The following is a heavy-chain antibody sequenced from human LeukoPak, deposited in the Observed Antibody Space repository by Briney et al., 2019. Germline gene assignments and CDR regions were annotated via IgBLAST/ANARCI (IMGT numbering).Heavy chain of an antibody. CDR3: ARAPTYYYDSSGPRFDP. Sequence: SETLSLTCTVSGGSISSYYWSWIRQPPGKELEWIGYIYYSGSTNYNPSLKSRVTISVDTSKNQFSLKLSSVTAADTAVYYCARAPTYYYDSSGPRFDPWGQGTLVTVSS. CDR2: IYYSGST. V-gene: IGHV4-59*01. CDR1: GGSISSYY. D-gene: IGHD3-22*01. J-gene: IGHJ5*02.